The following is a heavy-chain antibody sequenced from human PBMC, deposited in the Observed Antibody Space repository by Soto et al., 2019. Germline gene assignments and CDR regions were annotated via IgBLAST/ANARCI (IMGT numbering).Heavy chain of an antibody. D-gene: IGHD3-22*01. Sequence: PGESLKISCKGSGYSFTSYWIGWVRQMPGKGLEWMGIICPGDSDTRYSPSFQGQVTISADKSISTAYLQWSSLKASDTAMCYYASPSGSSGSHDALDIWGQGTMVTVPS. V-gene: IGHV5-51*01. CDR2: ICPGDSDT. CDR3: ASPSGSSGSHDALDI. J-gene: IGHJ3*02. CDR1: GYSFTSYW.